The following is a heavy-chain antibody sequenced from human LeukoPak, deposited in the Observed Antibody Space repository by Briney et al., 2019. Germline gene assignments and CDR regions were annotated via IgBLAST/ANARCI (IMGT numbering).Heavy chain of an antibody. J-gene: IGHJ5*02. CDR1: DGSISNYY. CDR3: ARNSAVATSRSWFDP. V-gene: IGHV4-59*08. D-gene: IGHD6-19*01. Sequence: PSETLSLTCSVFDGSISNYYWSWIRQLPGKGLEWIGYAYYSGSTTYNPSLESRVTISVDTSKNQFSLKLTAVTAADTAVYYCARNSAVATSRSWFDPWGQGTLVTVSS. CDR2: AYYSGST.